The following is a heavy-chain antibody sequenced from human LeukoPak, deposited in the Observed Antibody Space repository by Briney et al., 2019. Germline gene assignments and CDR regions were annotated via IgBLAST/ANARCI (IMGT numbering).Heavy chain of an antibody. CDR2: IIPIFGTA. V-gene: IGHV1-69*13. Sequence: SVKVSCKASGYTFTSYGISWVRQAPGQGLEWMGGIIPIFGTANYAQKFQGRVTITADESTSTAYTELSSLRSEDTAVYYCARRVGYCSGGSCYRLFYYYGMDVWGQGTTVTVSS. D-gene: IGHD2-15*01. CDR1: GYTFTSYG. CDR3: ARRVGYCSGGSCYRLFYYYGMDV. J-gene: IGHJ6*02.